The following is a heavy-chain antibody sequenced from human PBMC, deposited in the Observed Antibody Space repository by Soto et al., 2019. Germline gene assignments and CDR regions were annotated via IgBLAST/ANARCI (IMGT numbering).Heavy chain of an antibody. Sequence: EVHLLESGGGLVQPGGSLRLSCAASGFTFTNYAMTWVRQAPGKGLEWVSAISDSGGSTFYADSVKGRFTISRDNSKNTLELHMNSLRADDTAVYYCAKRTDNWSHGGPLDYWGQGTLVTVAS. D-gene: IGHD1-20*01. CDR2: ISDSGGST. CDR3: AKRTDNWSHGGPLDY. V-gene: IGHV3-23*01. CDR1: GFTFTNYA. J-gene: IGHJ4*02.